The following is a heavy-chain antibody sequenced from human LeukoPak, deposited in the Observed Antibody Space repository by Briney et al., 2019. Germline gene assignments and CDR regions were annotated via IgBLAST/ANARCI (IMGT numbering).Heavy chain of an antibody. Sequence: SETLSLTCTVSGGSISSSSYYWGWIRQPPGKGLEWIGSIYYSGSTYYNPSLKSRVTISVDTSKNQFSLKLSSVTAADTAVYYCARDDYCDGSGYPRPYNWFDPWCQGTLVPVSS. J-gene: IGHJ5*02. D-gene: IGHD3-22*01. CDR1: GGSISSSSYY. CDR3: ARDDYCDGSGYPRPYNWFDP. V-gene: IGHV4-39*07. CDR2: IYYSGST.